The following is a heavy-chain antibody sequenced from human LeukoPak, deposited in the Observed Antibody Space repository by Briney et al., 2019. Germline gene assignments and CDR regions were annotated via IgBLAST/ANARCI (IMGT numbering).Heavy chain of an antibody. CDR2: INPNSGGT. D-gene: IGHD4-17*01. CDR1: GYTFTGYY. J-gene: IGHJ6*02. V-gene: IGHV1-2*02. CDR3: ARGDDYGDYGPQDYYGMDV. Sequence: ASVKVSCKASGYTFTGYYMHWVRQAPGQGLEWMGWINPNSGGTNYAQKFQGRVPMTRETSISTAYMELSRLRSDDTAVYYCARGDDYGDYGPQDYYGMDVWGQGTTVTVSS.